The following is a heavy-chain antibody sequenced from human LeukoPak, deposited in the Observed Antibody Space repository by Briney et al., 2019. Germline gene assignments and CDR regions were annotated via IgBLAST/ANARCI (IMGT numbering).Heavy chain of an antibody. D-gene: IGHD3-22*01. Sequence: SETLSLTCAVYGGSFSGYYWSWIRQPPGKGLEWIGEINHSGSTNYNPSLKSRVTISVDTSKNQFSLKLSSVTAADTAVYYCAKEQRGGLYYYDSSGYYSADYWGQGTLVTVSS. CDR3: AKEQRGGLYYYDSSGYYSADY. CDR2: INHSGST. J-gene: IGHJ4*02. V-gene: IGHV4-34*01. CDR1: GGSFSGYY.